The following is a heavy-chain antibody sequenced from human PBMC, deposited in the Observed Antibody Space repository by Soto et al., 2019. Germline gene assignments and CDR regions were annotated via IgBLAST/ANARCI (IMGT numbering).Heavy chain of an antibody. V-gene: IGHV3-7*01. D-gene: IGHD1-7*01. J-gene: IGHJ6*03. Sequence: GGSLRLSCAASGFTFSSYWMSWVRQAPGKGLEWVANIKQDGSEKYYVDSVKGRFTIPRDNAKNSLYLQMNSLRAEDTAVYYCARPGAGTTFYYYYMDVWGKGTTVTVSS. CDR2: IKQDGSEK. CDR3: ARPGAGTTFYYYYMDV. CDR1: GFTFSSYW.